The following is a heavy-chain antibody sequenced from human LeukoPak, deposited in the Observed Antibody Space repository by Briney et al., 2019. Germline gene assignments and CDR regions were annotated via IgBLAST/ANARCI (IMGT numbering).Heavy chain of an antibody. Sequence: GGALRLSCAAPGFTSSNSAMSWVRQAPGKGLEWVSTLSGSGITTYYADSVKGRFTISRDNSKNTLYLQMNSLRAEDTAVYYCAKGIYSSGWSYFDDWGHGTLVTVSS. CDR3: AKGIYSSGWSYFDD. CDR2: LSGSGITT. D-gene: IGHD6-19*01. J-gene: IGHJ4*01. CDR1: GFTSSNSA. V-gene: IGHV3-23*01.